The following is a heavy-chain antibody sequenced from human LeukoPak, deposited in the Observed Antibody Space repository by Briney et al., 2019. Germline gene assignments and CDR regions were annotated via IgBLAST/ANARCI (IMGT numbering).Heavy chain of an antibody. J-gene: IGHJ4*02. CDR3: ARDLGSSGWSPGY. CDR1: GYTFTSYA. Sequence: ASVKVSCKASGYTFTSYAMSWVRQAPGQGLEWMGWISTNTGNPTYAQGFTGRFVFSLDTSVSTAYLQISSLKAEDTAVYYCARDLGSSGWSPGYWGQGTLVTVSS. D-gene: IGHD6-19*01. CDR2: ISTNTGNP. V-gene: IGHV7-4-1*02.